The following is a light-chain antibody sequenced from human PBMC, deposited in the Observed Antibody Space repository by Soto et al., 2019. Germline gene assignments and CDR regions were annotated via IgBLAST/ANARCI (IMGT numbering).Light chain of an antibody. CDR2: GAS. CDR1: ETIRNNY. Sequence: QSPGTLSLSPGEGATLSCRASETIRNNYLAWYQQKPGQAPRLLIYGASVMATGVPDRFSGSGSGTDFTLTISRLEPEDFAVYYCQQLNSYPLTFGPGTKVDIK. CDR3: QQLNSYPLT. V-gene: IGKV3-20*01. J-gene: IGKJ3*01.